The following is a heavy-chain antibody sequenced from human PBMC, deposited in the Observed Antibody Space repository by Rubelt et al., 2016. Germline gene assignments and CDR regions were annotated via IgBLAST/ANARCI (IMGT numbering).Heavy chain of an antibody. V-gene: IGHV4-59*01. Sequence: QVQLQESGPGLVKPSETLSLTCTVSGGSISSYYWSWIRQPPGKGLEWIGYIYYSGSTNYNPSLKSRVTISVDTSKTQFSLKLTSVTAAETAVYYCAGYFYDTTGRENYGMDVWGQGTTVTVSS. CDR3: AGYFYDTTGRENYGMDV. CDR2: IYYSGST. J-gene: IGHJ6*02. CDR1: GGSISSYY. D-gene: IGHD3-22*01.